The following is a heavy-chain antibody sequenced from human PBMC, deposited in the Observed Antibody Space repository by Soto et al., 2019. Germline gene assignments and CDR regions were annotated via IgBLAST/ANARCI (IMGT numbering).Heavy chain of an antibody. CDR2: ISGSGGST. V-gene: IGHV3-23*01. CDR1: GFTFSSYA. D-gene: IGHD6-19*01. J-gene: IGHJ4*02. CDR3: SRRTSGWYFDY. Sequence: EVQLLESGGGLVQPGGSLRLSCAASGFTFSSYAMSWVRQAPGKGLEWVSVISGSGGSTYYADSVKGRFTISRDNSKNTLYLQMNSLRAEDTAVYYCSRRTSGWYFDYWGQGTLVTVSS.